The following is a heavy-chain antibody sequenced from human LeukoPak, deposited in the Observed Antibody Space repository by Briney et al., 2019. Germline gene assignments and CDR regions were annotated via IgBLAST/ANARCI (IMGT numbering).Heavy chain of an antibody. V-gene: IGHV1-18*04. J-gene: IGHJ4*02. CDR3: VREGSGRPFDY. Sequence: ASVKVSCKASGYSFTSYGISWVRQAPGQGLEWMAWISTYNGNTHYAQNLQGRVTVTTDTSTGTAYMELRSLRSVDTAVYYCVREGSGRPFDYWGQGTLVTVSS. CDR2: ISTYNGNT. CDR1: GYSFTSYG. D-gene: IGHD6-19*01.